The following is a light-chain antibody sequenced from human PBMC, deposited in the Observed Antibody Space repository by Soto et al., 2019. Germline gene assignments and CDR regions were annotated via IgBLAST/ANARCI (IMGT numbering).Light chain of an antibody. CDR3: QQYGTSPRT. CDR1: QSVISNY. Sequence: EIVLTQSPGTLSLSPGESATRSCRASQSVISNYLAWYQQEPGQAPRLLIYAASIRATGIPDRFSGSGSGTEFTLTISRLEPEDSAVYYCQQYGTSPRTFGQGTKVDI. J-gene: IGKJ1*01. CDR2: AAS. V-gene: IGKV3-20*01.